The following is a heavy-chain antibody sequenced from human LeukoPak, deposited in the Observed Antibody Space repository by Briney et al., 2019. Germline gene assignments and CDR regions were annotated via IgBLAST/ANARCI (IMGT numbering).Heavy chain of an antibody. V-gene: IGHV1-8*02. D-gene: IGHD3-10*01. J-gene: IGHJ4*02. Sequence: ASVKVSCKASGGTFSSYAISWVRQATGQGLEWMGWMNPNSGNTGYAQKFQGRVTMTRNTSISTAYMELSSLRSEDTAVYYCARGTDYYGSGSYYNDYWGQGTLVTVSS. CDR1: GGTFSSYA. CDR3: ARGTDYYGSGSYYNDY. CDR2: MNPNSGNT.